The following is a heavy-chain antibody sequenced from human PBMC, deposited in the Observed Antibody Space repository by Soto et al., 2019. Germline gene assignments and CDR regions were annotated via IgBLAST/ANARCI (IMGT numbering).Heavy chain of an antibody. CDR2: INHSGST. CDR3: ARTDPSRAFDI. Sequence: PSETLSLTCAVYGGSFSGYYWSRIRQPPGKGLEWIGEINHSGSTNYNSSLKSRVTISVDTSKNQFSLKLSSVTAADTAVYYCARTDPSRAFDIWGQGTMVTVSS. V-gene: IGHV4-34*01. J-gene: IGHJ3*02. CDR1: GGSFSGYY.